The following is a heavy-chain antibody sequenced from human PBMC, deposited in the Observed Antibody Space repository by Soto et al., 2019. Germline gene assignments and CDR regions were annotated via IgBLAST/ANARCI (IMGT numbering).Heavy chain of an antibody. CDR1: GGSISSGGYY. D-gene: IGHD3-10*01. Sequence: PSETLSLTCTVSGGSISSGGYYWSWIRQHLGKGLEWIGYIYYSGSTYYNPSLKSRVTISVDTSKNQFSLKLSSVTAADTAVYYCARGHITMVRDNWFDPWGQGTLVTVSS. V-gene: IGHV4-31*03. CDR2: IYYSGST. J-gene: IGHJ5*02. CDR3: ARGHITMVRDNWFDP.